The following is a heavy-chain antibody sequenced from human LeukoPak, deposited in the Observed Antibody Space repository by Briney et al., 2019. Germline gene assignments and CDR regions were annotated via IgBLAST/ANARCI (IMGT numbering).Heavy chain of an antibody. CDR2: ISGSRANT. V-gene: IGHV3-23*01. D-gene: IGHD3-3*01. CDR1: GFTFSTYA. Sequence: GRSLSLSCAASGFTFSTYAMSWVRQAPGKGLELVSTISGSRANTYYADSVRGRFTISRDNAKNSLYLQMNSLRAEDTAVYYCARVGYYDFWSGLSSYYYYYMDVWGKGTTVTVSS. J-gene: IGHJ6*03. CDR3: ARVGYYDFWSGLSSYYYYYMDV.